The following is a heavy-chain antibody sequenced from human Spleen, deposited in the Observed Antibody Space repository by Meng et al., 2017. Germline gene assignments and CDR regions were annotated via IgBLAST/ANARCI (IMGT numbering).Heavy chain of an antibody. V-gene: IGHV4-61*01. J-gene: IGHJ4*02. CDR1: GAAVSSGSNY. Sequence: QVQLQEAGPGLVGPSETLSLTCRSSGAAVSSGSNYWTWIRQPPGKGLEWIGYVYYNGHTSYKPSLKSRVTISMDTSKRQFSLKLTSVTAADAAVYYCARGGGGGYTYGLAYWGQGILVTVSS. D-gene: IGHD5-18*01. CDR3: ARGGGGGYTYGLAY. CDR2: VYYNGHT.